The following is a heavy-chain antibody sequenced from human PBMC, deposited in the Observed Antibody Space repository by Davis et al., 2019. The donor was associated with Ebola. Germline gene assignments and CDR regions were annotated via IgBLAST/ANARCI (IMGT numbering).Heavy chain of an antibody. CDR1: GYTFTSYD. Sequence: AASVKVSCKASGYTFTSYDINWVRQATGQGLEWMGIINPSVASTSYGQQFQGRITMTGDTSTETVYMELRGLRYDDTAVYYCARDEILYSTRVSGPLDSWGQGTLVTVSS. V-gene: IGHV1-46*01. J-gene: IGHJ5*02. CDR3: ARDEILYSTRVSGPLDS. D-gene: IGHD2-15*01. CDR2: INPSVAST.